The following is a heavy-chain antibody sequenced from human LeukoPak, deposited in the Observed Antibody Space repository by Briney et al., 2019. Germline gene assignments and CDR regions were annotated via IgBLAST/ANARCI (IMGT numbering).Heavy chain of an antibody. D-gene: IGHD1-26*01. CDR2: IYYSGST. CDR3: ATEGIVGATRGAMAFDI. V-gene: IGHV4-59*01. J-gene: IGHJ3*02. Sequence: SEALSLTCTVSGGAISSYYWSWIRQPPGQGLEWIGYIYYSGSTNYNPSLKSRVTISVDTSKNQFSLKLSSVTAADTAVYYCATEGIVGATRGAMAFDIWGQGTMVTVSS. CDR1: GGAISSYY.